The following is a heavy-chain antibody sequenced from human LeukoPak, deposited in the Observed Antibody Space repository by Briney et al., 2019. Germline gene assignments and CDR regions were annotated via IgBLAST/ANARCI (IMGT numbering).Heavy chain of an antibody. CDR1: GFTFSSYS. D-gene: IGHD3-3*01. V-gene: IGHV3-7*01. CDR3: ARWGSYDFWSVYYTFDY. J-gene: IGHJ4*02. CDR2: IKQDGSEK. Sequence: PGGSLRLSCAASGFTFSSYSMNWVRQAPGKGLEWVANIKQDGSEKYYVDSVKGRFTISRDNAKNSLYLQMNSLRAEDTAVYYCARWGSYDFWSVYYTFDYWGQGTLVTVSS.